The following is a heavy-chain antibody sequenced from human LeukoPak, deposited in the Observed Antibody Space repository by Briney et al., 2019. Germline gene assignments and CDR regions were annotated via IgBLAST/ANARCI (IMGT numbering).Heavy chain of an antibody. CDR2: INPRGGST. J-gene: IGHJ4*02. CDR1: GYTFTTYY. CDR3: ARVGMTAATADF. D-gene: IGHD6-25*01. V-gene: IGHV1-46*01. Sequence: ASVKVSCKASGYTFTTYYMHWLRQAPGQGPEWMGIINPRGGSTDYAQKFQGRVTMTSDTSTSTVYMELHSLRSDDTAVYFCARVGMTAATADFWGQGTLVTVSS.